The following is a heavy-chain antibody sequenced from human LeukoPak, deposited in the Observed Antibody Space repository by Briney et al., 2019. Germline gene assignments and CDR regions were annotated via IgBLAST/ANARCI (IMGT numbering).Heavy chain of an antibody. Sequence: GESLRLPCAASGFTFSDYYMSWIRQAPGKGLEWISYISSSGSIIYYADSVKGRFTIPRDNAKNSLYLQMNSLRAEDTAVYYCARNFADYDFWSGYYYHWGQGTLVTVSS. J-gene: IGHJ5*02. CDR3: ARNFADYDFWSGYYYH. CDR1: GFTFSDYY. D-gene: IGHD3-3*01. V-gene: IGHV3-11*01. CDR2: ISSSGSII.